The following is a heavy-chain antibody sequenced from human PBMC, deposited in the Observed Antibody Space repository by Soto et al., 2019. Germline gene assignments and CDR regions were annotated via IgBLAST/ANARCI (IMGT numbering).Heavy chain of an antibody. J-gene: IGHJ6*02. V-gene: IGHV1-24*01. CDR1: GYTLTELS. CDR2: FDPEDGET. D-gene: IGHD6-13*01. CDR3: ATDPPRYSSSWSLSVPQRPYYYYGMDV. Sequence: EASVKVSCKVSGYTLTELSMHWVRQAPGKGLEWMGGFDPEDGETIYAQKFQGRVTMTEDTSTDTAYMELSSLRSEDTAVYYCATDPPRYSSSWSLSVPQRPYYYYGMDVWGQGPTVTVSS.